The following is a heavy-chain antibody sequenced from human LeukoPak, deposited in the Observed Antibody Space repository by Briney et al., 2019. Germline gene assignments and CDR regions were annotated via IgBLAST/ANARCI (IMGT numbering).Heavy chain of an antibody. CDR1: GFTFSSYV. J-gene: IGHJ6*02. V-gene: IGHV3-23*01. Sequence: GGSLRLSCAASGFTFSSYVMSWVRQAPGKGLEWVSAISGSGGSTYYADSVKGRFTISRDNSKNTLYLQMNSLRAEDTAVYYCAKGLYDSSGYYYDYYYGMDVWGQGTTVTVSS. D-gene: IGHD3-22*01. CDR3: AKGLYDSSGYYYDYYYGMDV. CDR2: ISGSGGST.